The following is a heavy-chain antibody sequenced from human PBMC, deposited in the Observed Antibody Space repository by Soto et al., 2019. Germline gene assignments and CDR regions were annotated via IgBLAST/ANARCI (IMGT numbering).Heavy chain of an antibody. V-gene: IGHV4-34*01. J-gene: IGHJ5*02. Sequence: DTLSVTCACYGGSFSGYYWSLILQPPGKGLEWIGEINHSGSTNYNPSLKSRVTISVDTSKNQFSLKLSSVTAADTAVYYCARGAILTYYAFWTGYQYNWFDPWGQGTLVTVSS. CDR2: INHSGST. D-gene: IGHD3-3*01. CDR1: GGSFSGYY. CDR3: ARGAILTYYAFWTGYQYNWFDP.